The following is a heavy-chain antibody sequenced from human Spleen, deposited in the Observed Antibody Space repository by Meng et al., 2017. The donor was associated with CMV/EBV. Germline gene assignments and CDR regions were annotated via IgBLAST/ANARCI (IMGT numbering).Heavy chain of an antibody. D-gene: IGHD2-2*01. V-gene: IGHV1-2*02. Sequence: ASVKVSCKASGYTFTGYYMNWVRQAPGQGLESMGWINPNSGGTNYAQKFQGGVTMTRDTSISTAYMELSRLRSDDTAMYYCARNLCSSTSCYGMDVWGQGTTVTVSS. CDR1: GYTFTGYY. J-gene: IGHJ6*02. CDR3: ARNLCSSTSCYGMDV. CDR2: INPNSGGT.